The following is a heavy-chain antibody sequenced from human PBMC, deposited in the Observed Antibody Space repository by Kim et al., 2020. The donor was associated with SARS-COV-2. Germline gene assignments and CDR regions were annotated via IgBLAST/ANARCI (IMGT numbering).Heavy chain of an antibody. J-gene: IGHJ4*02. CDR2: ISYDGSNK. D-gene: IGHD4-17*01. CDR3: AKDLSGVPRRGITVPKASGRPFDY. V-gene: IGHV3-30*18. Sequence: GGSLRLSCAASGFTFSSYGMHWVRQAPGKGLEWVAVISYDGSNKYYADSVKGRFTISRDNSKNTLYLQMNSLRAEDTAVYYCAKDLSGVPRRGITVPKASGRPFDYWGQGTLVTVSS. CDR1: GFTFSSYG.